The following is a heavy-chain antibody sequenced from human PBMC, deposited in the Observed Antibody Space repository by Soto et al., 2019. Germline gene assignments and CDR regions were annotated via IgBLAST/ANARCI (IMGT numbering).Heavy chain of an antibody. V-gene: IGHV1-69*13. CDR3: ARGITGTTIYYYGMDA. Sequence: SVKVSCKASGGTFSSYAISWVRQAPGQGLEWMGGIIPIFGTANYAQKFQGRVTITADESTSTAYMELSSLRFEDTAVYYCARGITGTTIYYYGMDAWGQGTTVTVSS. CDR1: GGTFSSYA. J-gene: IGHJ6*02. D-gene: IGHD1-7*01. CDR2: IIPIFGTA.